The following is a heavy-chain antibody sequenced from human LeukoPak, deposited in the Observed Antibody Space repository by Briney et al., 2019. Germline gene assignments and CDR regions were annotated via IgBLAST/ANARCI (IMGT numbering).Heavy chain of an antibody. CDR2: IYADGNT. D-gene: IGHD1-26*01. Sequence: PGGSLRLSCAASGFIVNTNYMTWVRQAPGRGLEWVSFIYADGNTYYADSVKGRFTITRDNSKNTLYLQMNSLRLEDMAVYYCAKPSGSGVDYWGRGTRVTVSS. V-gene: IGHV3-53*05. CDR1: GFIVNTNY. J-gene: IGHJ4*02. CDR3: AKPSGSGVDY.